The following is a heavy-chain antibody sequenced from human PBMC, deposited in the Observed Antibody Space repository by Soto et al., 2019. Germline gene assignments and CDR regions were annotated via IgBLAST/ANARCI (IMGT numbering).Heavy chain of an antibody. Sequence: GGSLRLSCAASGFTFSSYGMHWVRQAPGKGLEWVAVISYDGSNKYYADSVKGRFTISRDNSKNTLYLQMNSLRAEDTAVYYCAKGLRRYDFWSGYSLLYYMDVWGKGTTVTVSS. CDR3: AKGLRRYDFWSGYSLLYYMDV. CDR1: GFTFSSYG. D-gene: IGHD3-3*01. J-gene: IGHJ6*03. V-gene: IGHV3-30*18. CDR2: ISYDGSNK.